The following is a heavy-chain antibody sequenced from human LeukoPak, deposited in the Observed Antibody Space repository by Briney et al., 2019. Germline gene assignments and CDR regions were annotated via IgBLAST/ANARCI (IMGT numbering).Heavy chain of an antibody. J-gene: IGHJ6*02. CDR1: GITVSSNY. V-gene: IGHV3-53*01. Sequence: PGGSLRLSCSASGITVSSNYMSWVRQAPGKGPEWVSIIYSGGNTYYAESVKGRFSISRDNSKNTLYLQMNSLRVEDTAVYYCARMNYYGMDVWGQGTTVTVSS. CDR3: ARMNYYGMDV. CDR2: IYSGGNT.